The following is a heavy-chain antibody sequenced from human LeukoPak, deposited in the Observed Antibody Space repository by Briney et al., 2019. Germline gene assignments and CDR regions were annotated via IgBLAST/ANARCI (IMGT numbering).Heavy chain of an antibody. J-gene: IGHJ4*02. Sequence: GGSLRLSCAASGFTFSSYGMHWVRQAPGKGLEWVAVISYDGSNKYYADSEKGRFTISRDNSKNTLYLQMNSLRAEDTAVYYCAKGYCSGGSCYRDYWGQGTLVTVSS. CDR3: AKGYCSGGSCYRDY. CDR1: GFTFSSYG. V-gene: IGHV3-30*18. CDR2: ISYDGSNK. D-gene: IGHD2-15*01.